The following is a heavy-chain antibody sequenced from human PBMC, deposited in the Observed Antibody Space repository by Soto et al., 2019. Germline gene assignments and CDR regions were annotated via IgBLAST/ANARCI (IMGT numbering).Heavy chain of an antibody. V-gene: IGHV3-23*01. CDR2: ISGSGAST. CDR1: GFTFSSYA. D-gene: IGHD4-17*01. CDR3: AKDLTTVTTTGEYFQH. Sequence: LRLSCAASGFTFSSYAMTWVRQAPGKGLEWVSAISGSGASTYYADSVKGRFTISRDNSKNTLYLQINSLRAEDTAVYYCAKDLTTVTTTGEYFQHWGQGTLVTVSS. J-gene: IGHJ1*01.